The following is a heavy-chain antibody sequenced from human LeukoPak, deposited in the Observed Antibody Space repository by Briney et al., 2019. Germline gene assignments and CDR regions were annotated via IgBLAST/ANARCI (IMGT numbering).Heavy chain of an antibody. J-gene: IGHJ4*02. CDR2: ISSSSSYI. Sequence: PGGSLRLSCAASGFTFSSYCMDWVRQTPGKGLEWVSSISSSSSYIYYADSVKGRFTISRDDSKNTLYLQMNSLRAEDTAVYYCAKDRSGPVLVLNDYWGQGTLVTVSS. CDR1: GFTFSSYC. CDR3: AKDRSGPVLVLNDY. D-gene: IGHD1-14*01. V-gene: IGHV3-21*04.